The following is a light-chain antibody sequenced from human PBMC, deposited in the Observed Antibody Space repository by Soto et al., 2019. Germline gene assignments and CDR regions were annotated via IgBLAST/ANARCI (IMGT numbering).Light chain of an antibody. Sequence: QSALTQPPSASGSPGQSVTISCTATSSDVGGYNYVSWYQQHPGKAPKLMIYEVSKRPSGVPDRFSGSKSCNTASLTVSGLQAEDEADYYCSSYAGSNNLVFGGGTKLTVL. CDR1: SSDVGGYNY. CDR3: SSYAGSNNLV. J-gene: IGLJ2*01. CDR2: EVS. V-gene: IGLV2-8*01.